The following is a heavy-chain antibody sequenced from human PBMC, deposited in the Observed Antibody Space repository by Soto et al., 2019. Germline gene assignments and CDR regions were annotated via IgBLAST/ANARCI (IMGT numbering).Heavy chain of an antibody. Sequence: QVQLVESGGGVVQPGGSLRLSCAASLSTFSSYDMYWVRQASGKGLEWVAVISSDGSNKYYADSVKGRFTISRDNSKNTLFLQMNSLRAEDTALYYCYDFWWEHWGQGTLVTVSS. CDR2: ISSDGSNK. D-gene: IGHD3-3*01. V-gene: IGHV3-30-3*01. CDR1: LSTFSSYD. CDR3: YDFWWEH. J-gene: IGHJ4*02.